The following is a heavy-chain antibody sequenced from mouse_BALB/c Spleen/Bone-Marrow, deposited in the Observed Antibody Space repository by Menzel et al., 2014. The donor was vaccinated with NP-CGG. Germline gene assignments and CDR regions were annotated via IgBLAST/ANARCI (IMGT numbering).Heavy chain of an antibody. D-gene: IGHD1-1*01. J-gene: IGHJ1*01. V-gene: IGHV1-84*02. CDR2: IYPGSGNT. CDR1: GYTFTDYC. Sequence: VVESGPELVKPGASVKISCKASGYTFTDYCINWVKQKPGQGLEWIGWIYPGSGNTQYNEKFKGKATLTVDTSSNTAYMQLSSLTSEGTAVYFCARPPYYYGSRPYWYFDVWGAGTPVTVSS. CDR3: ARPPYYYGSRPYWYFDV.